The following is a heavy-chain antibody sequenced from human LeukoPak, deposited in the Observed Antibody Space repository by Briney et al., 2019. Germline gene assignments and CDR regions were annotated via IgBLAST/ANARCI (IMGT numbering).Heavy chain of an antibody. Sequence: GRSLRLSCAGSGFIFNNYAMHWVRQPPGKGLEWVSGISWNSGTIDYADSVRGRFTISRDNAKNSLYLQMGSLRVEDTAFYYCAKDNRRHYTSGPNPDSLHWGQGALVTVSS. D-gene: IGHD6-19*01. V-gene: IGHV3-9*01. CDR2: ISWNSGTI. CDR1: GFIFNNYA. J-gene: IGHJ4*02. CDR3: AKDNRRHYTSGPNPDSLH.